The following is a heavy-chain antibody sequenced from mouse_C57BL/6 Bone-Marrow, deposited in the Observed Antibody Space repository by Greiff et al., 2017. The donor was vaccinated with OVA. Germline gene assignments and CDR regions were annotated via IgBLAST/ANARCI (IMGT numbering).Heavy chain of an antibody. CDR2: IDPSDSYT. Sequence: VQLQQPGAELVMPGASVKLSCKASGYTFTSYWMHWVKQRPGQGLEWIGGIDPSDSYTNYNQKFKGKSTLTVDKSSSTAYMQLSSLTSEDSAVYYCARFYDGYRHYWGQGTSVTVSS. V-gene: IGHV1-69*01. J-gene: IGHJ4*01. D-gene: IGHD2-3*01. CDR3: ARFYDGYRHY. CDR1: GYTFTSYW.